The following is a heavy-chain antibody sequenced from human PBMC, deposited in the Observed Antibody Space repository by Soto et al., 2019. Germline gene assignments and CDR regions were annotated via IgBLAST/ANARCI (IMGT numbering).Heavy chain of an antibody. CDR2: IVPIFRTA. CDR3: ARSGSQAAAPYLYFYYFHLDV. Sequence: ASVKVSCKASGGIFSNHAINWVRQAPGQGLEWMGGIVPIFRTANYAQKFRGRVSITADNSTSTAYMELSSLTSEDTAFYYCARSGSQAAAPYLYFYYFHLDVWGQGTKVTVSS. CDR1: GGIFSNHA. D-gene: IGHD6-13*01. V-gene: IGHV1-69*06. J-gene: IGHJ6*02.